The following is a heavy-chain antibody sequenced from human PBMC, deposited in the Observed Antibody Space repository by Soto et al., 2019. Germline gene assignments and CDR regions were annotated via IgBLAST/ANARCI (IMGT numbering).Heavy chain of an antibody. J-gene: IGHJ6*02. CDR2: ISAYNGNT. CDR1: GYTFTSYG. Sequence: ASVRVSCKASGYTFTSYGISWVRQAHGQGLEWMGWISAYNGNTNYAQKLQGRVTMTTDTSTSTAYMELSSLRSDDTAVYYCARDHDDIVVVPAASCYYYGMDVCGQGTTVTVSS. CDR3: ARDHDDIVVVPAASCYYYGMDV. D-gene: IGHD2-2*01. V-gene: IGHV1-18*01.